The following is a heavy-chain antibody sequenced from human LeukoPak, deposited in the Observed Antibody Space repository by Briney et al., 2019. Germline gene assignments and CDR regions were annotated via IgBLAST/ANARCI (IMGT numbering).Heavy chain of an antibody. CDR1: GGTFSSYA. V-gene: IGHV1-69*06. J-gene: IGHJ6*03. Sequence: SVKVSCKASGGTFSSYAISWVRQAPGQGLEWMGGIIPIFGTANYAQKFQGRVTITADKSTSTAYMELSSLRSEDTAVYYCARVPSRGGWYYYYYMDVWGKGTTVTVSS. D-gene: IGHD3-10*01. CDR2: IIPIFGTA. CDR3: ARVPSRGGWYYYYYMDV.